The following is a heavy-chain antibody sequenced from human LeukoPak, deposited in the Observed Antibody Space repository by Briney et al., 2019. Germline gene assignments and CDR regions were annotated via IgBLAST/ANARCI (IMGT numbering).Heavy chain of an antibody. Sequence: NPSETLSLTCAVYGGSFSGYYWSWIRQPPGKGLEWIGEINHSGSTNYNPSLKSRVTISVDTSKNQFSLKLSSVTAADTAVYYCARLAPAGYFDYWGQGTLVTVSS. CDR3: ARLAPAGYFDY. J-gene: IGHJ4*02. D-gene: IGHD3-10*01. CDR2: INHSGST. CDR1: GGSFSGYY. V-gene: IGHV4-34*01.